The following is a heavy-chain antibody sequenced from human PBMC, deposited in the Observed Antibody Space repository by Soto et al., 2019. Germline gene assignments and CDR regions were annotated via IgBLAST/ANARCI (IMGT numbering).Heavy chain of an antibody. D-gene: IGHD3-22*01. V-gene: IGHV1-18*01. Sequence: ASVKVSCKASGYTFTSYGISWVRQAPGQGPEWMGWISAYNGNTNYAQKLQGRVTMTTDTSTSTAYMELRSLRSDDTAVYYCARSLITMIVVVPDAFDIWGQGTMVTVSS. CDR1: GYTFTSYG. CDR3: ARSLITMIVVVPDAFDI. CDR2: ISAYNGNT. J-gene: IGHJ3*02.